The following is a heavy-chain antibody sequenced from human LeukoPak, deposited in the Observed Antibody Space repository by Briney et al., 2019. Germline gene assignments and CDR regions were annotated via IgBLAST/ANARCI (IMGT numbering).Heavy chain of an antibody. CDR2: ISGSDGST. V-gene: IGHV3-23*01. CDR3: AKVSLRSYYDSTDYFDY. Sequence: GGSLRLSCAASGFTFSSYAMSWVRQAPGKGLEWVSAISGSDGSTYYADSVKGRFTISRDNSKNTLYLQMNSLRAEDTAVYYCAKVSLRSYYDSTDYFDYWGQGTLVTVSS. D-gene: IGHD3-22*01. J-gene: IGHJ4*02. CDR1: GFTFSSYA.